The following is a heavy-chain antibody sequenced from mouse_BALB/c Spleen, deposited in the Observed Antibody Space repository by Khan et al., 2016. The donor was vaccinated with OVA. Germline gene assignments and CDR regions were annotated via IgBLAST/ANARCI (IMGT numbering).Heavy chain of an antibody. J-gene: IGHJ2*01. Sequence: EVKLEVSGAELVKPAASLKLSCTASGYNIKDIYIHWVKQRPEKGLERIRRTDPANGNTKYDPKFQGKATITADTSSNTAYLQLSSLTSEDTAVYYCRISTINAWGQGTTLTVSS. CDR2: TDPANGNT. V-gene: IGHV14-3*02. CDR1: GYNIKDIY. CDR3: RISTINA.